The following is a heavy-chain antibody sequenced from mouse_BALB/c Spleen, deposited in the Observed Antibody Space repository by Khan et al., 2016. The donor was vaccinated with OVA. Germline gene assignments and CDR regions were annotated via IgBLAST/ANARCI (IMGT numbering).Heavy chain of an antibody. V-gene: IGHV1-53*01. CDR1: GYTFTSYY. D-gene: IGHD4-1*01. CDR2: INPSDGDS. CDR3: TRSGYGTFAY. Sequence: QVQLQQSGTELVKPGASVRLSCKASGYTFTSYYMYWVKQRPGQGLEWIGEINPSDGDSTFNENFKSKATLTVDKSSTTAYMQLSSLTSEDSAVYYCTRSGYGTFAYWGQGTLVTVSA. J-gene: IGHJ3*01.